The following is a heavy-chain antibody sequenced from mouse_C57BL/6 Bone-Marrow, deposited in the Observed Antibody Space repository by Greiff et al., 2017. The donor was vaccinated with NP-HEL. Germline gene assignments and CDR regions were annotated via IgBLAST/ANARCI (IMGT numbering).Heavy chain of an antibody. CDR3: ARREAYSGNYFGY. J-gene: IGHJ2*01. Sequence: QVQLQQSGAELVRPGTSVKVSCKASGYAFTNYLIEWVKQRPGQGLEWIGVINPGSGGTNYNEKFKGKATLTADKSSSTAYMQLSSLTSEVSAVYFCARREAYSGNYFGYWGQGTTLTVSS. D-gene: IGHD2-10*01. V-gene: IGHV1-54*01. CDR2: INPGSGGT. CDR1: GYAFTNYL.